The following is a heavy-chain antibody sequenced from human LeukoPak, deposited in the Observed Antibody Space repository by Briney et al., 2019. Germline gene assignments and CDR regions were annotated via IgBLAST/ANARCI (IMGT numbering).Heavy chain of an antibody. J-gene: IGHJ4*02. D-gene: IGHD3-10*01. V-gene: IGHV3-7*01. CDR2: INQDGGEK. Sequence: GGSLRLSCAASGFTFSSYWMTWVRPARGKGLEWVANINQDGGEKSYVDSVKGRFTISRDNAKSSLFLQLNSLRVGDTAVYYCAREIPEGFYGSGSDFWGQGTLVTVAS. CDR1: GFTFSSYW. CDR3: AREIPEGFYGSGSDF.